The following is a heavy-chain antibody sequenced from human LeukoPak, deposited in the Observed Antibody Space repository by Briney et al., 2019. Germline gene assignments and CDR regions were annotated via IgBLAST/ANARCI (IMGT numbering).Heavy chain of an antibody. CDR1: GGSFSGYY. D-gene: IGHD3-3*01. Sequence: SETLSLTCAVYGGSFSGYYWSWVRQPPGKGLEWIWEINHSGSTNYNPSLKSRVTISVDKSKNQFSLKLSSLTAADTAVYYCASTPKSLEWFTPGGYYYMDVWGKGTTVTVSS. V-gene: IGHV4-34*01. CDR2: INHSGST. CDR3: ASTPKSLEWFTPGGYYYMDV. J-gene: IGHJ6*03.